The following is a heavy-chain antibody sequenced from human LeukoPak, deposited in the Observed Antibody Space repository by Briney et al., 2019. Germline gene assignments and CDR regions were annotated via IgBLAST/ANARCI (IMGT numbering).Heavy chain of an antibody. V-gene: IGHV3-33*01. J-gene: IGHJ4*02. CDR2: IWYDGSNK. CDR3: AIIPGIAAAGTEDY. Sequence: PGGSLRLSCAASGFTFSSYGMHWVRQAPGKGLGWVAVIWYDGSNKYYADSVKGRFTISRDNSKNTLYLQMNSLRAEDTAVYYCAIIPGIAAAGTEDYWGQGTLVTVSS. CDR1: GFTFSSYG. D-gene: IGHD6-13*01.